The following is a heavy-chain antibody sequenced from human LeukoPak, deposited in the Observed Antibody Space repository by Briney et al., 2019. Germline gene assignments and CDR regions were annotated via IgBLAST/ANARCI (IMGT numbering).Heavy chain of an antibody. V-gene: IGHV3-11*06. CDR2: ISSSSSYI. J-gene: IGHJ3*02. CDR3: ASDSGGSFDAFDI. Sequence: GGSLRLSCAASGFTFSDYYMSWIRQAPGKGLEWVSSISSSSSYIYYADSVKGRFTISRDNAKNSLYLQMNSLRAEDTAVYYCASDSGGSFDAFDIWGQGTMVTVSS. D-gene: IGHD2-15*01. CDR1: GFTFSDYY.